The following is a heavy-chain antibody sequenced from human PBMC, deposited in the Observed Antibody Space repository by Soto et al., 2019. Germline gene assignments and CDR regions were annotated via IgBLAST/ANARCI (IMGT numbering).Heavy chain of an antibody. CDR1: GFTFSSYA. CDR2: ISYDGSNK. D-gene: IGHD6-13*01. Sequence: QVQLVESGGGVVQPGRSLRLSCAASGFTFSSYAMHWVRQAPGKGLEWVAVISYDGSNKYYADSVKGRFTISRDNSKNTLYLQMNSLRAEDTAVYYCARALQQLVYYFDYWGQGTLVTVS. J-gene: IGHJ4*02. V-gene: IGHV3-30-3*01. CDR3: ARALQQLVYYFDY.